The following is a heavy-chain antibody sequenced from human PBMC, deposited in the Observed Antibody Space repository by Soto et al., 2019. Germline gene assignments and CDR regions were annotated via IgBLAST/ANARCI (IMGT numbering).Heavy chain of an antibody. J-gene: IGHJ3*02. V-gene: IGHV1-46*01. CDR1: GYTFTSYY. CDR3: ARSRLMVYDAFDI. D-gene: IGHD2-8*01. CDR2: INPSGGGT. Sequence: QVQLVQSGAEVKKPGASMKVSCKASGYTFTSYYMHWVRQAPGQGLEWMGVINPSGGGTSYAQKFXXRXXMTRDTSTNTVYMELSSLRSEDTAVYYCARSRLMVYDAFDIWGQGTMVTVSS.